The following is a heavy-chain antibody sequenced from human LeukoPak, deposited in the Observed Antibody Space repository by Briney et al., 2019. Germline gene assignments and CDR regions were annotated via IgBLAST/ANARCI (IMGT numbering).Heavy chain of an antibody. D-gene: IGHD3-22*01. CDR1: GGSFSGYY. CDR3: ARARAYYDSSGYSSTPIDY. J-gene: IGHJ4*02. Sequence: SETLSLTCAVYGGSFSGYYWSWICQPPGKGLEWIGEINHSGSTNYNPSLQSRVTISEDTSKNQFSLKLSSVTAADTAVYYCARARAYYDSSGYSSTPIDYWGQGTLVTVSS. CDR2: INHSGST. V-gene: IGHV4-34*01.